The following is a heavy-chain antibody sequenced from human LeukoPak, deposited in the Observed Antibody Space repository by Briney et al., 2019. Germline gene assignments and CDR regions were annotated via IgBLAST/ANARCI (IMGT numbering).Heavy chain of an antibody. CDR2: IYYSGST. J-gene: IGHJ4*02. Sequence: PSETLSLTCTVSGGSISSYYWSWIRQPPGKGLEWIGYIYYSGSTKYNPSLKSRVTISVDMSKKQFSLKLSSVTAADTAVYYCARSKDILTGYCFDYWGQGTLVTVSS. V-gene: IGHV4-59*01. CDR1: GGSISSYY. D-gene: IGHD3-9*01. CDR3: ARSKDILTGYCFDY.